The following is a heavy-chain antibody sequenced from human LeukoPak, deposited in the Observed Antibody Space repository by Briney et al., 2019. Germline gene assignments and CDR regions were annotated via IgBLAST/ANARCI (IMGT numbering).Heavy chain of an antibody. CDR3: AKDLLGYYYGMDV. J-gene: IGHJ6*02. V-gene: IGHV3-30*18. CDR2: ISYDGSNK. CDR1: GFPFSSYG. D-gene: IGHD7-27*01. Sequence: PGSSLRLSCAASGFPFSSYGMHWVRQAPGKGLEWVAVISYDGSNKYYADSVKGRFTISRDNSKNTLYLQMNSLRAEDTAVYYCAKDLLGYYYGMDVWGQGATVTVSS.